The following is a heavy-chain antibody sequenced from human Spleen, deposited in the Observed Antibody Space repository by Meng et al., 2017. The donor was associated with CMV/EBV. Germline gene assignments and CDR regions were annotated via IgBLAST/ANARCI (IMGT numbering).Heavy chain of an antibody. D-gene: IGHD2-2*01. CDR3: AKDTVVVPAAPFDY. V-gene: IGHV3-23*01. CDR2: ISGSGGST. Sequence: SGFTFSCYAMSWVRHAPGKGLEWVSVISGSGGSTYFADSVKGRFTISRDNSKNTLYLQMNSLRAEDTAVYYCAKDTVVVPAAPFDYWGQGTLVTVSS. CDR1: GFTFSCYA. J-gene: IGHJ4*02.